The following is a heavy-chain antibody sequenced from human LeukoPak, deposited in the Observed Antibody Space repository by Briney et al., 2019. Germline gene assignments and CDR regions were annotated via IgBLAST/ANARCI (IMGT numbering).Heavy chain of an antibody. V-gene: IGHV3-48*03. CDR2: ISSSGSTI. J-gene: IGHJ6*02. CDR1: GFTFSSYE. CDR3: ARDRRGYYDSSGYYLAADYYYYGMDV. Sequence: PGGSLRLSCAASGFTFSSYEMNWVRQAPGEGLEWVSYISSSGSTIYYADSVKGRFTISRDNAKNSLYLQMNSLRAEDTAVYYCARDRRGYYDSSGYYLAADYYYYGMDVWGQGTTVTVSS. D-gene: IGHD3-22*01.